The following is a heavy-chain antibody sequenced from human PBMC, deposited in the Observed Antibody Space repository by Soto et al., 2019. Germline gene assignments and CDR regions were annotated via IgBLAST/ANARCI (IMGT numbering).Heavy chain of an antibody. Sequence: GASVKVSCKASGGTFSSYAISWVRQAPGQGLEWMGGIIPIFGTANYAQKFQGRVTFTADESTSTAYMELSSLRSEDTAVYYCASPRRPYYYGSGSPDYYGMDVWGQGTTVTVSS. D-gene: IGHD3-10*01. CDR1: GGTFSSYA. V-gene: IGHV1-69*13. J-gene: IGHJ6*02. CDR2: IIPIFGTA. CDR3: ASPRRPYYYGSGSPDYYGMDV.